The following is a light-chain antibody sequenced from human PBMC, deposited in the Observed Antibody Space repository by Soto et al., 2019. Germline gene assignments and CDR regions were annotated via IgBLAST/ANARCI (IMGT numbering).Light chain of an antibody. J-gene: IGKJ5*01. CDR1: QGISSY. V-gene: IGKV1-8*01. Sequence: AIRMTQSPSSFSASTGDRVTITCRASQGISSYLAWYQQKPGKAPKLLIYAASTLQSGVPSRFSGSGSGTDFTRTISCLQSEDFATYYCQQYYSYPRNFGQGTRLDMK. CDR2: AAS. CDR3: QQYYSYPRN.